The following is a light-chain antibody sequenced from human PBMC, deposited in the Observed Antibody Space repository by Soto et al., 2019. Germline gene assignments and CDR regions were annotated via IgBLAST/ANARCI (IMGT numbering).Light chain of an antibody. CDR1: QTLLNSNGYIY. Sequence: DVVMTQSPLSLPVTPGEPASISCRSSQTLLNSNGYIYFDWYLQRPGQSPQLLIFLGSNLASGVPDRFSGSGSGTAFTLKISRVEAEDVGFYYCMHALQPPRTFGQGTKLEIK. CDR3: MHALQPPRT. CDR2: LGS. J-gene: IGKJ2*02. V-gene: IGKV2-28*01.